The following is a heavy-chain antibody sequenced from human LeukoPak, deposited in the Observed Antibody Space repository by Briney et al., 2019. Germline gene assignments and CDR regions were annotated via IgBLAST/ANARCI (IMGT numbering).Heavy chain of an antibody. D-gene: IGHD5-18*01. CDR1: GFTFSSYA. Sequence: EGSLRLSCAASGFTFSSYAMNWVRQTPGQGLEWISTARASGSATYYADSVKGRFAISRDDSKSTLYLQMTNLRAEDTALYYCAKRYGNAWYQFDYWGRGTLVTVSS. CDR2: ARASGSAT. J-gene: IGHJ4*02. V-gene: IGHV3-23*01. CDR3: AKRYGNAWYQFDY.